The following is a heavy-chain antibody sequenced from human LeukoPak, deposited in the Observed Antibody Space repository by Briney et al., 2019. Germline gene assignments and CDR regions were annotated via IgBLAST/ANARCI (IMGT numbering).Heavy chain of an antibody. J-gene: IGHJ4*02. Sequence: ASVKVSCKASGYTFTGYYMHWVRQAPGQGLEWMGRINPNSGGTNYAQKFQGRVTMTRDTSISTAYMELSRLRSDDTAVYYCAGGRGDIVVVPAAVLIDYWGQGTLVTVSS. CDR1: GYTFTGYY. D-gene: IGHD2-2*01. V-gene: IGHV1-2*06. CDR3: AGGRGDIVVVPAAVLIDY. CDR2: INPNSGGT.